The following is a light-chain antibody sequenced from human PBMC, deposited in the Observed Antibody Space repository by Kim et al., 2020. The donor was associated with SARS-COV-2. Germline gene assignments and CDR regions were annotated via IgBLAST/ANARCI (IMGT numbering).Light chain of an antibody. J-gene: IGLJ2*01. Sequence: PGKTARITCGGNNIGSKSVHWYQQKPGQAPVLVIYYDSDRPSGIPERFAGSNSGNTATLTISRVEAGDEADYYCQVWDSSSDHPVFGGGTQLTVL. CDR2: YDS. CDR3: QVWDSSSDHPV. CDR1: NIGSKS. V-gene: IGLV3-21*04.